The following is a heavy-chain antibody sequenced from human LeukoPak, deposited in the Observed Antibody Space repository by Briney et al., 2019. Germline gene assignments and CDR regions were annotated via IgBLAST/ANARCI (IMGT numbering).Heavy chain of an antibody. CDR3: ASNYYGSGSYHNEDY. D-gene: IGHD3-10*01. CDR1: GFTFSSYC. V-gene: IGHV3-30*02. Sequence: GGSLRLSCAASGFTFSSYCMHWVRQAPGKGLEWVAFIRYDGSNKYYADSVKGRFIISRDKSKNTLYLQMNSLRAEDTAVYYCASNYYGSGSYHNEDYWGQGTLVTVSS. CDR2: IRYDGSNK. J-gene: IGHJ4*02.